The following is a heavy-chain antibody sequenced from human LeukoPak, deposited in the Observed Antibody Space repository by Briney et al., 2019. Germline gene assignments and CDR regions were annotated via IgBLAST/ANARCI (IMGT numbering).Heavy chain of an antibody. CDR1: GGSISSSSYY. J-gene: IGHJ5*02. Sequence: SETLSLTCTVSGGSISSSSYYWGWLRQPPGMGLEWVGSIYYSGSTYYNPSLKSRVTISVDTSKNQFSLKLSSVTAADTAVYYCARRGAGYYSWLDPWGQGTLVTVSS. CDR2: IYYSGST. D-gene: IGHD1-26*01. V-gene: IGHV4-39*01. CDR3: ARRGAGYYSWLDP.